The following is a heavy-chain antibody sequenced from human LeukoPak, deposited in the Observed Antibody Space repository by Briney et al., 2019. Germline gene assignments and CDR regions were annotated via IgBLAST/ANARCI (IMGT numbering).Heavy chain of an antibody. Sequence: GLEWIGSIYHSGSTYYNPSLKSRVTISVDTSKNQFSLKLSSVTAADTAVYYCARESQWPNYWGQGTLVTVSS. V-gene: IGHV4-38-2*02. CDR2: IYHSGST. J-gene: IGHJ4*02. D-gene: IGHD6-19*01. CDR3: ARESQWPNY.